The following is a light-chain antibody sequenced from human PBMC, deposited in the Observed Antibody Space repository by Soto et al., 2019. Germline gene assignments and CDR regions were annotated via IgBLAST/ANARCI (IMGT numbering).Light chain of an antibody. CDR1: QTISNW. CDR2: DAS. Sequence: DIQMTQSPSTLSASVGDRVTITCRASQTISNWLAWYQQKPGKAPKLLIYDASILESGVPSRFSGSGSGTEFTLTISSLQPDDFATYYCQQYNSYSWTFGRGTKVDI. V-gene: IGKV1-5*01. CDR3: QQYNSYSWT. J-gene: IGKJ1*01.